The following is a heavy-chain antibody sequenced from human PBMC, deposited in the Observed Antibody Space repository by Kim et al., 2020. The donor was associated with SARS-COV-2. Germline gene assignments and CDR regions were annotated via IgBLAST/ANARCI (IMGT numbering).Heavy chain of an antibody. V-gene: IGHV1-2*02. Sequence: ASVKVSCKASGYNFTGHPIHWVRQAPGQGLEYMGWINPKSGDTKYVQKFQGRVTMTRDTSISTAYMELSNLRSDDTAVYYCARGQNDYWGQGTLVTVSS. CDR1: GYNFTGHP. CDR2: INPKSGDT. J-gene: IGHJ4*02. CDR3: ARGQNDY.